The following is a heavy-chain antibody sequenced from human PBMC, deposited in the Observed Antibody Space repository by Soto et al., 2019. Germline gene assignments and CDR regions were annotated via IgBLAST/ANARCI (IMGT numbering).Heavy chain of an antibody. Sequence: PSETLSLTCAVSGYSISSGYYWGWIRQPPGKGLEWIGSIYHSGSTYYNPSLKSRVTISVDTSKNQFSLKLSSVTAADTAVYYCARGGQVIAVAGTAAFDIWGQGTMVTVS. CDR1: GYSISSGYY. J-gene: IGHJ3*02. V-gene: IGHV4-38-2*01. CDR2: IYHSGST. D-gene: IGHD6-19*01. CDR3: ARGGQVIAVAGTAAFDI.